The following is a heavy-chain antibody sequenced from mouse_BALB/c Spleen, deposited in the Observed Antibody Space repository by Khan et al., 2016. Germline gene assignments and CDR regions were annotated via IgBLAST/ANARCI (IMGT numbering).Heavy chain of an antibody. V-gene: IGHV14-1*02. J-gene: IGHJ2*01. CDR2: IDPENGNA. Sequence: VRLQQSGAELVRPGALVKLSCKASGFNIKDYSMHWVKQRPEQGLEWIGWIDPENGNAIYDAKFKVKASITADTSSNTAYLQLSSLSSVDSAVYYGARDFDNYYWGQGTTLTVSS. CDR3: ARDFDNYY. D-gene: IGHD1-3*01. CDR1: GFNIKDYS.